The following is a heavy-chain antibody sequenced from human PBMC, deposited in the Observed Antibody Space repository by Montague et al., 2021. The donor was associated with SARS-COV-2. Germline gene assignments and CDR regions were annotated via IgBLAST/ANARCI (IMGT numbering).Heavy chain of an antibody. CDR2: IIHSGST. D-gene: IGHD4-23*01. CDR1: GGSFSGHY. Sequence: SETLSLTCAVYGGSFSGHYWSWIRQPPGKGLEWIGEIIHSGSTNYNPSLKSRVTISVDTSKNQFSLKLSSVTAADTAVYYCARDSPQGITPVGPGFWGQGTLVIVSS. J-gene: IGHJ4*02. CDR3: ARDSPQGITPVGPGF. V-gene: IGHV4-34*12.